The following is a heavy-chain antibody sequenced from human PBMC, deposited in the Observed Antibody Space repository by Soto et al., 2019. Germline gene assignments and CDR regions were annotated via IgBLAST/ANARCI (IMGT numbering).Heavy chain of an antibody. Sequence: TGVSLRLSCGASGFTLRNYAMHWVRQAPGKGLEWVSVIKCDGSSNLYMDSVKGRFTITRDNAENTLYLQMNSLRVEDTAVYFCAREVYSSGWYHFDYWGQGTLVTVSS. CDR1: GFTLRNYA. CDR2: IKCDGSSN. D-gene: IGHD6-19*01. V-gene: IGHV3-74*03. J-gene: IGHJ4*02. CDR3: AREVYSSGWYHFDY.